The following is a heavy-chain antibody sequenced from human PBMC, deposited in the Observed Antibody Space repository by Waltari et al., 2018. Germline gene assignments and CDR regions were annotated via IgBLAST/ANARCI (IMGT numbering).Heavy chain of an antibody. CDR2: SFPGDSDT. Sequence: EVLLGQSGAEVRKPGDSLKISCKGSGYDFGDYWSGWVRQMPGKGLEWVGNSFPGDSDTSYSPSCAGQVTISVDKSISTAYLQWKSLKASDTAMYFCVRLPTGGGWFVYWGQGTLVTVSS. D-gene: IGHD2-15*01. CDR1: GYDFGDYW. V-gene: IGHV5-51*01. J-gene: IGHJ4*02. CDR3: VRLPTGGGWFVY.